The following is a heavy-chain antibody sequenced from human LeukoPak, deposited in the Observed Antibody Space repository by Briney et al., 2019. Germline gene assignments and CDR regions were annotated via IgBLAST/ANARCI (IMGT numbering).Heavy chain of an antibody. CDR2: IYSGGST. D-gene: IGHD3-3*01. J-gene: IGHJ4*02. CDR3: ARDLKSGYFDS. V-gene: IGHV3-53*01. CDR1: GFTVSSNY. Sequence: GGSLRLSCAASGFTVSSNYMSWVRQAPGKGLEWVSVIYSGGSTYYADSVKGRFTISRDNSKNTVVLQMNGLRGEDTAVYYCARDLKSGYFDSWGQGTLVTVSA.